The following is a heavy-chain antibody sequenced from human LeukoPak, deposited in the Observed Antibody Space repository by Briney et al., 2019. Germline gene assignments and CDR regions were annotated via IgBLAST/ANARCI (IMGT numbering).Heavy chain of an antibody. V-gene: IGHV4-31*03. Sequence: PSQTLSLTCTVSGGSISSGGYYWSWIRQHPGKGLEWIGYIYYSGSTYYNPSLKSRVTISVDTSKNQFSLKLSSVTAADTAVYYCARDRYYDILTGYFGVDAFDDWGQGTMVTVSS. CDR2: IYYSGST. J-gene: IGHJ3*01. CDR3: ARDRYYDILTGYFGVDAFDD. D-gene: IGHD3-9*01. CDR1: GGSISSGGYY.